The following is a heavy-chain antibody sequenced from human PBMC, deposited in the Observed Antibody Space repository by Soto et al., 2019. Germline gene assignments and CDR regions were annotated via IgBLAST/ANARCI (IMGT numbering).Heavy chain of an antibody. Sequence: QVQLVQSGAEVKKPGASVKVSCKASGDTFTRCGISWVRQAPGQGLEWMGWISAYNAKTDYEQKFQGRVTLTTDTSTSTAYMELRSLRSDDTAVYYCYAADFYYYGMDVWGPGTTVTVSS. V-gene: IGHV1-18*01. CDR2: ISAYNAKT. D-gene: IGHD2-2*01. CDR3: YAADFYYYGMDV. CDR1: GDTFTRCG. J-gene: IGHJ6*02.